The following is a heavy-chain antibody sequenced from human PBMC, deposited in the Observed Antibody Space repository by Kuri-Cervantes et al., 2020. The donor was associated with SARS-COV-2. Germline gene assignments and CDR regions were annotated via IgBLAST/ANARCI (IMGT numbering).Heavy chain of an antibody. V-gene: IGHV3-30-3*01. CDR2: ISYDGSNK. Sequence: GGSLRLSCAASGFTFSSYWMSWVRQAPGKGLEWVAVISYDGSNKYYADSVKGRFTISRDNSKNTLYLQMNSLRAEDTAVYYCARDYSSSWYKTFDYWGQGTLVTVSS. D-gene: IGHD6-13*01. CDR1: GFTFSSYW. J-gene: IGHJ4*02. CDR3: ARDYSSSWYKTFDY.